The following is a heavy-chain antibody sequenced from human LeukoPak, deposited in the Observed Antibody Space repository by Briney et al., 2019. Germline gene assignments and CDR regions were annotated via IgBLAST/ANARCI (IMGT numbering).Heavy chain of an antibody. D-gene: IGHD4-17*01. CDR3: ARGRLVMTTVTTGIGY. V-gene: IGHV1-8*01. CDR1: GYTFTSYD. Sequence: ASVKVSCKASGYTFTSYDINWVRQATGQGLEWMGWMNPNSGNTGYAQKFQGRVTMTRNTSISTAYMELSSLRSEDTAVYYCARGRLVMTTVTTGIGYWGQGTLVTVSS. J-gene: IGHJ4*02. CDR2: MNPNSGNT.